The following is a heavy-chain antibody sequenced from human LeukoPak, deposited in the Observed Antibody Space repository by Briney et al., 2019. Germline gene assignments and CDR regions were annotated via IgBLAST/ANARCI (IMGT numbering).Heavy chain of an antibody. V-gene: IGHV3-48*02. D-gene: IGHD6-19*01. Sequence: GGSLRLSCAASGFTFTSYTMNWVRQAPGKGLEWVSYISISSGSIYYADSVKGRFTISRDNVKNSLYLQMNSLRDEDTAMYYCARGGYSSGWSRSAFDVWGQGTMVTVSS. J-gene: IGHJ3*01. CDR3: ARGGYSSGWSRSAFDV. CDR1: GFTFTSYT. CDR2: ISISSGSI.